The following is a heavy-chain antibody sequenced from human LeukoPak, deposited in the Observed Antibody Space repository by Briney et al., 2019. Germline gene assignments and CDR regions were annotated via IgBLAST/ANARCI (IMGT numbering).Heavy chain of an antibody. D-gene: IGHD3-9*01. V-gene: IGHV3-15*01. CDR1: GFTFSNAW. Sequence: PGGSLRLSCAASGFTFSNAWMSWVRQAPGKGLEWVGRIKSKTDGGTTDYAAPVKGRFTISRDDSKNTLYLQMNSLKTEDTAVYYCTTERYGILTGYYWVYYYYYMDVWGKGTTVTISS. CDR3: TTERYGILTGYYWVYYYYYMDV. CDR2: IKSKTDGGTT. J-gene: IGHJ6*03.